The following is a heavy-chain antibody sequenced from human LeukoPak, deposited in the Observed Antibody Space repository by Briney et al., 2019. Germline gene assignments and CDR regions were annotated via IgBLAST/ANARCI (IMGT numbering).Heavy chain of an antibody. Sequence: TSETLSLTCAVYGESLNGHYWSWIRQPPGKGLEWIGEGSDSGGTKFNPSLKSRVTISVDRSKNQFSLKLSSVTAADTAVYYCARGRDYYYAIWGQGTLVTVSS. J-gene: IGHJ4*02. V-gene: IGHV4-34*01. CDR1: GESLNGHY. D-gene: IGHD3-10*01. CDR3: ARGRDYYYAI. CDR2: GSDSGGT.